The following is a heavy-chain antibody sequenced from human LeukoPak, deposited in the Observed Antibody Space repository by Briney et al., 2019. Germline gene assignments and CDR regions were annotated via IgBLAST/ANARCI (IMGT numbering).Heavy chain of an antibody. Sequence: PGGSLRLSCAASGFTFSSYGMHWVRQAPGKGLEWVAVISYDGNNKYYADSVKGRFTISRDNSKNTLYLQMNSLRAEDTAVYYCAKVTYGSGTYGAFDYWGQGTLVTVSS. V-gene: IGHV3-30*18. CDR1: GFTFSSYG. CDR2: ISYDGNNK. CDR3: AKVTYGSGTYGAFDY. J-gene: IGHJ4*02. D-gene: IGHD3-10*01.